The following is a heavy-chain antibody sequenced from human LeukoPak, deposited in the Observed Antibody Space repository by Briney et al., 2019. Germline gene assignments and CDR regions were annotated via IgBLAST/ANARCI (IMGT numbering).Heavy chain of an antibody. CDR2: IYYRGDI. CDR1: DGSIRTYY. V-gene: IGHV4-59*01. J-gene: IGHJ2*01. D-gene: IGHD3-22*01. Sequence: SETLSLTCSVSDGSIRTYYWSWIRQSPGQGLEWIGNIYYRGDINYNPSLKSRVIISIDTSKNQFSLKVTSLTAADTAVYYCARSYGVVVIGWYFDLWGRGTLVTVSS. CDR3: ARSYGVVVIGWYFDL.